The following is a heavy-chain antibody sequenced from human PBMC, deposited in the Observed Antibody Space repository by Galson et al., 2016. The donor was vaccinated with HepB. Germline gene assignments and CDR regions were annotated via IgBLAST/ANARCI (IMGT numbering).Heavy chain of an antibody. CDR3: AKVVVASSPPDY. D-gene: IGHD2-15*01. J-gene: IGHJ4*02. CDR2: ISGSAVST. Sequence: SLRLSCAASGFTFSSYAMTWVRQAPGKGLEWVSVISGSAVSTTYAASVKGRFTVSRDNSKNTLFLQMNSLRAEDTAVYYCAKVVVASSPPDYWGQGTLVTVSS. V-gene: IGHV3-23*01. CDR1: GFTFSSYA.